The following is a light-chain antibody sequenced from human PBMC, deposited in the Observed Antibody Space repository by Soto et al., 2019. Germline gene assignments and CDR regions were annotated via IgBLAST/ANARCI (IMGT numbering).Light chain of an antibody. CDR3: QSYDSSLRGSL. V-gene: IGLV1-40*01. Sequence: QAVVTQPPSVSGAPGQRVTISCTGNSSNIGAGFDVHWYQQLPGTAPKLLIYANNNRPSGVPDRFSGSKSDTSASLAITGLQAEDEADYYCQSYDSSLRGSLFGGGTKLTVL. CDR2: ANN. J-gene: IGLJ2*01. CDR1: SSNIGAGFD.